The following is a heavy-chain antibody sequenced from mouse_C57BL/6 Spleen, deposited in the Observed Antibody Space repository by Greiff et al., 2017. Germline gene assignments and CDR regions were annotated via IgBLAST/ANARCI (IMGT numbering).Heavy chain of an antibody. CDR3: ERDYGSRGFDV. CDR2: INPSSGYN. Sequence: QVQLKQSGAELAKPGASVKLSCKASGYTFTSYWMHWVKQRPGQGLEWIGYINPSSGYNKYNQKFKDKATLTANKSSSTAYMQLSSLTYEDSAVXYCERDYGSRGFDVWGTGTTVTVSS. J-gene: IGHJ1*03. V-gene: IGHV1-7*01. D-gene: IGHD1-1*01. CDR1: GYTFTSYW.